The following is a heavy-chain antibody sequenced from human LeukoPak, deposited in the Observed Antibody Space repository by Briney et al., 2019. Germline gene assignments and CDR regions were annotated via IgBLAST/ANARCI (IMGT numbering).Heavy chain of an antibody. CDR2: IKSKTDGGTT. D-gene: IGHD2-21*02. V-gene: IGHV3-15*01. Sequence: PGGSLRLSCAASGFTFSNARMSWVRQAPGKGLEWVGRIKSKTDGGTTDYAAPVKGRITISRDDSTNTLHLQMNSLKTEDTAAYYCTTSLAGAVTAVYPFDNWGQGTLVTVSS. J-gene: IGHJ4*02. CDR1: GFTFSNAR. CDR3: TTSLAGAVTAVYPFDN.